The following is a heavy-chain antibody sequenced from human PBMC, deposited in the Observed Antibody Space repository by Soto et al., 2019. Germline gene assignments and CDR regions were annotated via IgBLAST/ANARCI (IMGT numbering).Heavy chain of an antibody. D-gene: IGHD2-2*01. V-gene: IGHV4-34*01. CDR1: GGSFSGYY. CDR2: INHSGST. CDR3: ARARGPVVVPAASRAFDI. Sequence: QVQLQQWGAGLLKPSETLSLTCAVYGGSFSGYYWSWIRQPPGKGLEWIGEINHSGSTNYNPSLKSRVTISVDTPKNQSSLKLSSVTAADTAVYYCARARGPVVVPAASRAFDIWGQGTMVTVSS. J-gene: IGHJ3*02.